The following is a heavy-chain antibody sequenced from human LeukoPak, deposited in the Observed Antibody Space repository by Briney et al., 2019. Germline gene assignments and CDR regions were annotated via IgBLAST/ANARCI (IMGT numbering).Heavy chain of an antibody. CDR1: GFTFSSYW. V-gene: IGHV3-21*01. D-gene: IGHD3-22*01. CDR2: VSSSGAYI. J-gene: IGHJ4*02. CDR3: ARGVGNYRYYFDS. Sequence: GGSLRLSCAASGFTFSSYWMSWVRQAPGKGLEWVASVSSSGAYIYYADLMEGRFTISRDNAKNPLILQMNSLRAEDTAVYYCARGVGNYRYYFDSWGQGTLVTVSS.